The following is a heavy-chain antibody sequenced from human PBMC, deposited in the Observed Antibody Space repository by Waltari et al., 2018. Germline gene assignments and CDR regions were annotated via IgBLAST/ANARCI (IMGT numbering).Heavy chain of an antibody. Sequence: QLQLQESGPGLVKASETLSLTCTVSGDSISSSSYYWGWVRQPPGKGLEWIRNMYYSGSTYYNPSLKSRVTISGDTSKSQFSLKLSSVTAADTSMYYCVRHARTTSGGKHFDHWGQGMLVTVSP. CDR3: VRHARTTSGGKHFDH. V-gene: IGHV4-39*01. CDR1: GDSISSSSYY. D-gene: IGHD2-15*01. CDR2: MYYSGST. J-gene: IGHJ4*02.